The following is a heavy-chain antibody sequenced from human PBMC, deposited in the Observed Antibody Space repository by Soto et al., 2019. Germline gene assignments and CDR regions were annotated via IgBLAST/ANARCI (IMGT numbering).Heavy chain of an antibody. CDR3: ARDLRDYSNFYYYMDV. J-gene: IGHJ6*03. CDR1: GGSISSYY. CDR2: IYYSGST. V-gene: IGHV4-59*01. Sequence: PSETLSLTCTVSGGSISSYYWSWIRQPPGKGLEWIGYIYYSGSTNYNPSLKSRVTISVDTSKNQFSLKLSSVTAADTAVYYCARDLRDYSNFYYYMDVWGKGTTVTVSS. D-gene: IGHD4-4*01.